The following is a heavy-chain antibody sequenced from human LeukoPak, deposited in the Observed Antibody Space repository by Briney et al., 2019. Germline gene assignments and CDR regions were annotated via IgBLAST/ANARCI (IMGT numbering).Heavy chain of an antibody. J-gene: IGHJ3*02. Sequence: SGGSLRLSCAASGFTFSSYAMSWVRQAPGKGLEWVSAISGSGGSTYYADSVKGRFTISRDNSKNTLYLQMNSLRAEDTAVYYCAKDLRYFDWLQNGAFDIWGQGTMVTVSS. CDR1: GFTFSSYA. CDR3: AKDLRYFDWLQNGAFDI. CDR2: ISGSGGST. D-gene: IGHD3-9*01. V-gene: IGHV3-23*01.